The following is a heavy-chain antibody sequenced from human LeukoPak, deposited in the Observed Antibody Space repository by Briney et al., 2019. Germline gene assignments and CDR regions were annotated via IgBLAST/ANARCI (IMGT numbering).Heavy chain of an antibody. D-gene: IGHD5-12*01. V-gene: IGHV3-21*04. CDR1: GFTFSSYS. CDR2: ISSSSSYI. CDR3: ARRGYSGYDQLDY. J-gene: IGHJ4*02. Sequence: GGSLRLSCAASGFTFSSYSMNWVRQAPGKGLEWVSSISSSSSYIYYADSVKGRFTISRDNAKNSLYLQMNSLRAEDTAVYYCARRGYSGYDQLDYWGQGTLVTVSS.